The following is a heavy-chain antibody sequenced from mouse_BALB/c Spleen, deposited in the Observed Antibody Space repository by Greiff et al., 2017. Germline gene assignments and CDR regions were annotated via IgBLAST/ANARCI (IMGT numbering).Heavy chain of an antibody. CDR3: AREEFITTATGAMDY. J-gene: IGHJ4*01. CDR2: INPDSSTI. Sequence: EVQLQESGGGLVQPGGSLKLSCAASGFDFSRYWMSWVRQAPGKGLEWIGEINPDSSTINYTPSLKDKFIISRDNAKDTLYLQMSKVRSEDTALYYCAREEFITTATGAMDYWGQGTSVTVSS. V-gene: IGHV4-1*02. D-gene: IGHD1-2*01. CDR1: GFDFSRYW.